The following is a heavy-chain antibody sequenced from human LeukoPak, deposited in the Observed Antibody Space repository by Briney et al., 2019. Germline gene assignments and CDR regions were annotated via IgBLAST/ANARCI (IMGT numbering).Heavy chain of an antibody. CDR2: IWYDGSNK. CDR1: GFTFSSYG. V-gene: IGHV3-33*01. Sequence: GRSLRLSCAASGFTFSSYGMHWVRQAPGKGLEWVAVIWYDGSNKYYADSVKGRFTISRDNSKNTLYLQMNSLRAEDTAVYYCARDGSSGWYWVDYWGQGTLVAVSS. J-gene: IGHJ4*02. CDR3: ARDGSSGWYWVDY. D-gene: IGHD6-19*01.